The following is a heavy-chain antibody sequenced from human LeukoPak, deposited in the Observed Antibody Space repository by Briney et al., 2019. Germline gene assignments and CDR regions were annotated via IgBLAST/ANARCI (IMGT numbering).Heavy chain of an antibody. V-gene: IGHV3-23*01. J-gene: IGHJ4*02. Sequence: GGSLRLSCAASGFTFSSYGMHWVRQAPGKGLEWVSAISGTGSSTNYADSVKGRFTISRDNSKNSLYLQMNSLRAEDTAVYYCARFTRYSFDYWGQGTLVTVSS. CDR1: GFTFSSYG. CDR3: ARFTRYSFDY. D-gene: IGHD1-1*01. CDR2: ISGTGSST.